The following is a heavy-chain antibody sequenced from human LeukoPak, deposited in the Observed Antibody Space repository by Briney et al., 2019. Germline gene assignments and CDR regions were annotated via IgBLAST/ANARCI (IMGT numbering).Heavy chain of an antibody. CDR2: VNWNGGSA. D-gene: IGHD3-16*01. J-gene: IGHJ4*02. CDR3: ARQGEISGTPYYLDY. CDR1: GFTFDDYG. Sequence: PGGSLRLSCAASGFTFDDYGMSWVRQTPGKGLEWVSGVNWNGGSAAYADSVKGRFTISRDNAKNSLYLQVNSLRVEDTALYFCARQGEISGTPYYLDYGGRGTRVSVSS. V-gene: IGHV3-20*04.